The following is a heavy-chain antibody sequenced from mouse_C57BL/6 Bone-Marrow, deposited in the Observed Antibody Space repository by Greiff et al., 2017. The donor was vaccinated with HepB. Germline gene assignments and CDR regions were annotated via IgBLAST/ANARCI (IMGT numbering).Heavy chain of an antibody. V-gene: IGHV5-9-1*02. CDR3: TREDSSGHSSMDY. CDR1: GFTFSSYA. D-gene: IGHD3-2*02. J-gene: IGHJ4*01. CDR2: ISSGGDYI. Sequence: EVMLVESGEGLVKPGGSLKLSCAASGFTFSSYAMSWVRQTPEKRLEWVAYISSGGDYIYYADTVKGRFPISRDNARNTLYLQMSSLKSEDTAMYYCTREDSSGHSSMDYWGQGTSVTVSS.